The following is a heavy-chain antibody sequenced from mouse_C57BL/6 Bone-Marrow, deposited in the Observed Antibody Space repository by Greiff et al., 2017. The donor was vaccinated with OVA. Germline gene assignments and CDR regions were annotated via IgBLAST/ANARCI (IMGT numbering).Heavy chain of an antibody. D-gene: IGHD2-5*01. V-gene: IGHV1-55*01. J-gene: IGHJ4*01. CDR3: ARSYYSNYVGYAMDY. CDR1: GYTFTSYW. Sequence: QVQLKQPGAELVKPGASVKMSCKASGYTFTSYWITWVKQRPGQGLEWIGDIYPGSGSTNYNEKFKSKATLTVDTSSSTAYMQLSSLTSEDSAVYYCARSYYSNYVGYAMDYWGQGTSVTVSS. CDR2: IYPGSGST.